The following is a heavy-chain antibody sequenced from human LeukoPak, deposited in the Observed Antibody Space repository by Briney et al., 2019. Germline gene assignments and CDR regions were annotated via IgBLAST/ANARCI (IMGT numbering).Heavy chain of an antibody. D-gene: IGHD1-26*01. CDR3: ARGTRGSYSSIHD. J-gene: IGHJ4*02. CDR1: GYTFSDYY. V-gene: IGHV1-2*02. CDR2: INPNSGGT. Sequence: ASVKVSCKASGYTFSDYYIHWVRQAPGQGLEWVGWINPNSGGTDSAQKLQGRVTMTRDTTISATYMELRTLTSDDTAVYYCARGTRGSYSSIHDWGQGTLVTVSS.